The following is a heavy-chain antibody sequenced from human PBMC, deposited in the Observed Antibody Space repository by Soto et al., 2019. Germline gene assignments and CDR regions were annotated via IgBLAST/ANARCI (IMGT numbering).Heavy chain of an antibody. Sequence: QVQLVQSGPEVKKPGASVKVSCKTSGYTFTSYGISWVRQAPGQGLEWMGWISTYKGNTNYAQKFQGRVTMTTDTSTSTAYMELRSLRSGDTAVYYCATRSPAFDYWGQGTLVTGSS. CDR2: ISTYKGNT. CDR3: ATRSPAFDY. V-gene: IGHV1-18*01. J-gene: IGHJ4*02. CDR1: GYTFTSYG.